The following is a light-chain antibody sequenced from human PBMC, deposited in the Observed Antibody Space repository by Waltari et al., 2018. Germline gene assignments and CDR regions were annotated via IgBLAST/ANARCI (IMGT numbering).Light chain of an antibody. J-gene: IGLJ3*02. CDR2: DDS. Sequence: SSVLTQPPSVSVAPGQTARITRGGNNIGDNSVHWYQQRPGQAPVLVVYDDSDRPSGIPERFSGSNSGNMATLTISRVEAGDEADYYCQVWDSHLWVFGGGTELTVL. V-gene: IGLV3-21*02. CDR3: QVWDSHLWV. CDR1: NIGDNS.